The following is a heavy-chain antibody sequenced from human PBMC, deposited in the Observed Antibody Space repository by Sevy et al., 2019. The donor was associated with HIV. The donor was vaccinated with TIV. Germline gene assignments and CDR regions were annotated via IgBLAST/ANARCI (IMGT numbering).Heavy chain of an antibody. CDR1: GFTVNSNY. V-gene: IGHV3-66*01. J-gene: IGHJ4*02. CDR2: IHSDDTT. CDR3: ARGKSGYGYALNY. Sequence: GGSLRLSCAASGFTVNSNYMTWVRQAPGKGLEGVSVIHSDDTTYHADSVKDRFTISRENFKNTLYLHMSSLRAEDTAVYYCARGKSGYGYALNYWGQGTLVTVSS. D-gene: IGHD5-18*01.